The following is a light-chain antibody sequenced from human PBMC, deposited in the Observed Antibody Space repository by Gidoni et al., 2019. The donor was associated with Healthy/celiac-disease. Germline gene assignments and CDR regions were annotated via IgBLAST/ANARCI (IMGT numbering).Light chain of an antibody. J-gene: IGLJ1*01. CDR2: DVS. CDR1: SSDVGGYNY. V-gene: IGLV2-14*01. CDR3: SSYTSSSTRV. Sequence: QSALTQPASVSGSPGQSITISCTGTSSDVGGYNYVSWYQQLPGKAPKLIIYDVSKRPSGVSNRFSGSKSGNTASLTISGLQAEDEADYYCSSYTSSSTRVFGTGTKVTVL.